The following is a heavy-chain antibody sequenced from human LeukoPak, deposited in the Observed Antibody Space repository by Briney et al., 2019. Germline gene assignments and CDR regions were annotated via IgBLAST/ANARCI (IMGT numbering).Heavy chain of an antibody. D-gene: IGHD1-14*01. Sequence: ASVKLSCKASGYTFTSYGISWVRQAPGQGLEWMGWISAYNDNTNYAQKLQGRVTMTTDTSTSTAYMELRSLRSADTAVYYCARIVGGTRGNWFDPWGQGTLVTVSS. V-gene: IGHV1-18*01. CDR2: ISAYNDNT. J-gene: IGHJ5*02. CDR1: GYTFTSYG. CDR3: ARIVGGTRGNWFDP.